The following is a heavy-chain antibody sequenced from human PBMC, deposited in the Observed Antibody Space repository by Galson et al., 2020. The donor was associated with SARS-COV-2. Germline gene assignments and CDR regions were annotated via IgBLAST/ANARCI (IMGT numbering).Heavy chain of an antibody. CDR3: ARPTSGSYYGGFDP. V-gene: IGHV3-30-3*01. J-gene: IGHJ5*02. CDR2: ISYDGSNK. CDR1: GFTFGSYA. Sequence: GGSLRLSCAASGFTFGSYAMHWVRQAPGKGLEWVAVISYDGSNKYYADSVKGRFTISRDNSKNTLYLQMNSLRAEDTAVYYCARPTSGSYYGGFDPWGQGTLVTVSS. D-gene: IGHD1-26*01.